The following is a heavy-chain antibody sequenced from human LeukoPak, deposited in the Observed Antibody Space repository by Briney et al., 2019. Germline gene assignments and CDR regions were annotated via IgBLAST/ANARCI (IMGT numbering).Heavy chain of an antibody. V-gene: IGHV1-2*02. CDR2: INPNSGGT. CDR1: GYTFTGYY. CDR3: ARARPHLGYCTNGVCLGWFDP. Sequence: ASVKVSCKASGYTFTGYYMHWVRQAPGQGLEWMGWINPNSGGTNYARKFQGRVTMTRDTSISTAYMELSRLRSDDTAVYYCARARPHLGYCTNGVCLGWFDPWGQGTLVTVSS. J-gene: IGHJ5*02. D-gene: IGHD2-8*01.